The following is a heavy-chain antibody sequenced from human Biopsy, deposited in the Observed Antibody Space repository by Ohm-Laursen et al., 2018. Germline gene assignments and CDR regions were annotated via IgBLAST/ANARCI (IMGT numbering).Heavy chain of an antibody. J-gene: IGHJ2*01. D-gene: IGHD2-21*02. Sequence: SDTLSLTCTVSGDSVTKYYWSWIRQPPGKGLEWIGHIYYSVMTNYNPSLQSRVSISVDTSRNQVPLTLSSVTAADTAVYYCVRVSVTAYTLPRWFFDLWGRGTLVTVSS. CDR1: GDSVTKYY. V-gene: IGHV4-59*02. CDR2: IYYSVMT. CDR3: VRVSVTAYTLPRWFFDL.